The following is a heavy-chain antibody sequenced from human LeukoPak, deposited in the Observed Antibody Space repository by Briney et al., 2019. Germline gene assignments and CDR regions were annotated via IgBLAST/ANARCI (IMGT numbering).Heavy chain of an antibody. CDR1: GGSISSYY. J-gene: IGHJ4*02. Sequence: PSQTLSLTCAGSGGSISSYYWSWIRQPPGKGLEWIGYIYYGGSTNYNPSLKSRVTISVDTSKNQFSLKLSSVTAADTAVYYCARTANDDSGSYAYYFDYWGQGTLVAVSS. V-gene: IGHV4-59*01. D-gene: IGHD1-26*01. CDR2: IYYGGST. CDR3: ARTANDDSGSYAYYFDY.